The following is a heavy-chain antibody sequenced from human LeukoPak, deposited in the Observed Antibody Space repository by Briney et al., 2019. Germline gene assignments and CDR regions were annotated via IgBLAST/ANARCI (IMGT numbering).Heavy chain of an antibody. J-gene: IGHJ4*02. CDR1: GGSISGYY. CDR2: IYYSGTT. V-gene: IGHV4-59*12. CDR3: ARVPATSIRGPFDY. D-gene: IGHD3-10*01. Sequence: SETLSLTCTVSGGSISGYYWSWIRQPPGKGLEWIGYIYYSGTTNYNPSLKSRVTISVDTSKNQFSLKLSSVTAADTAVYYCARVPATSIRGPFDYWGQGTLVTVSS.